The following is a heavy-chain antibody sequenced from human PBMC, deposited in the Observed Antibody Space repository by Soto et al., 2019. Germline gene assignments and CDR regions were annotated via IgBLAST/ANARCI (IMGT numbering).Heavy chain of an antibody. CDR2: IYYTGST. D-gene: IGHD3-3*01. V-gene: IGHV4-39*01. Sequence: QLQLQESGPGLVRPSETLSLTCSVSGASVNSSHYYWGWIRQPPGGGLEWIQSIYYTGSTYFNPSLKSRVTLSMDPSKNQFFLNLKSVTAADTALYYCARQSLSRVRAPFDYWGQGILVTVSS. CDR3: ARQSLSRVRAPFDY. CDR1: GASVNSSHYY. J-gene: IGHJ4*02.